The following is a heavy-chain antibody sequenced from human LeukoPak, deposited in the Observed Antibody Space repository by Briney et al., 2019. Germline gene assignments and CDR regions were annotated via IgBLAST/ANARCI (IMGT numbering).Heavy chain of an antibody. CDR3: ARPTYYYGSGSSGVDY. D-gene: IGHD3-10*01. V-gene: IGHV5-51*01. J-gene: IGHJ4*02. CDR2: IYPGDSDT. Sequence: GESLKSSCKGSGYSFTSYWIGWVRQMPGKGLEWMGIIYPGDSDTRYSPSFQGQVTISADKSISTAYLQWSSLKASDTAMYYCARPTYYYGSGSSGVDYWGQGTLVTVSS. CDR1: GYSFTSYW.